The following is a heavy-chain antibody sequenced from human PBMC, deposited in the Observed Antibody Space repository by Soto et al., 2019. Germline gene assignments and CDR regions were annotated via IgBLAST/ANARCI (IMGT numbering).Heavy chain of an antibody. CDR2: IYPGDSDT. Sequence: GESLKISCKGSGYSFTSYWIGWVRQMPGKGLEWMGIIYPGDSDTRYSPSFQGQVTISADKSISTAYLQWSSLKASDTAMYYCARGVKSSGWYCDGFDYWGQGTLVTVSS. D-gene: IGHD6-19*01. CDR1: GYSFTSYW. CDR3: ARGVKSSGWYCDGFDY. V-gene: IGHV5-51*01. J-gene: IGHJ4*02.